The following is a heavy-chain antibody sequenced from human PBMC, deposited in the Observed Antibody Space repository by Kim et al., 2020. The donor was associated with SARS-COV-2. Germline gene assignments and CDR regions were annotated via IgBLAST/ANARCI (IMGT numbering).Heavy chain of an antibody. CDR2: K. Sequence: KYKADSVKGRFTISGDNSKNTLYRQMSGRKAEDTAVYYCAGVRDGDWYFDLWGRGTLVTVSS. CDR3: AGVRDGDWYFDL. J-gene: IGHJ2*01. V-gene: IGHV3-30*07.